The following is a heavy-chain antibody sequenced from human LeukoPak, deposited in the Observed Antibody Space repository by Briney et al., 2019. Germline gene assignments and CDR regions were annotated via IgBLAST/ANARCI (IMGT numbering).Heavy chain of an antibody. Sequence: SETLSLTCTVSGGSISSYYWSWIRQPPGKGLEWIGYIYYSGSTNYNPSLKSRVTISVDTSKNQFSLKLSSVTAADTAVYYCARGRSGSRAFDIWGQGTMVTVSS. V-gene: IGHV4-59*08. CDR3: ARGRSGSRAFDI. J-gene: IGHJ3*02. CDR1: GGSISSYY. D-gene: IGHD1-26*01. CDR2: IYYSGST.